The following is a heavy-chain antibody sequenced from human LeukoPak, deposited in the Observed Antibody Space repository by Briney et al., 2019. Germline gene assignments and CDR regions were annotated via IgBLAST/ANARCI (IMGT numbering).Heavy chain of an antibody. Sequence: GGSLRLSCAASGFTFRNYRMNWVRPAPGRGVEWVATISDTSKYIYYGHSVKGRFTVSRDNAKNSLYLQMDSLRVEDTAVYYCARARLVVVGATTDYLDSWGQGTLVSVSA. J-gene: IGHJ4*02. V-gene: IGHV3-21*06. D-gene: IGHD1-26*01. CDR3: ARARLVVVGATTDYLDS. CDR1: GFTFRNYR. CDR2: ISDTSKYI.